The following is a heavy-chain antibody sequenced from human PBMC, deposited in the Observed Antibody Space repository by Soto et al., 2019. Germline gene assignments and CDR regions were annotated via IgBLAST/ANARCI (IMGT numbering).Heavy chain of an antibody. CDR3: ARVAMVRGVIDGMDV. CDR1: GFTFSDYY. D-gene: IGHD3-10*01. J-gene: IGHJ6*02. CDR2: ISSSSSYT. V-gene: IGHV3-11*06. Sequence: GGSLRLSCAASGFTFSDYYMSWIRQAPGKGLEWVSYISSSSSYTNYADSVKGRFTISRDNAKNSLYLQMNSLRAEDTAVYYCARVAMVRGVIDGMDVWGQGTTVTVSS.